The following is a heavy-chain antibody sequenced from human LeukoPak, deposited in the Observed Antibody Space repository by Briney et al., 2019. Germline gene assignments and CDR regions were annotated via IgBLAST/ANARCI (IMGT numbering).Heavy chain of an antibody. J-gene: IGHJ5*02. V-gene: IGHV4-34*01. CDR1: GGSFSGYY. Sequence: SETLSLTCAVYGGSFSGYYWSWIRQPPGKGLEWIGEINHSGSTNYNPSLKSRVTISVDTSKNQFSLKLSSVTAADTAVYYCARAGPYDSSGYYRTNWFDPWGQGTLVTVSS. CDR3: ARAGPYDSSGYYRTNWFDP. CDR2: INHSGST. D-gene: IGHD3-22*01.